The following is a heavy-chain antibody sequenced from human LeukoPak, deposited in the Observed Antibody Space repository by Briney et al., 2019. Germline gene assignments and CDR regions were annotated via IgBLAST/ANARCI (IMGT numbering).Heavy chain of an antibody. Sequence: GGSLRLSCAASGFTFSSYAMHWVRQAPGKGLEWVAVISYDGSNKYYADSVKGRFTISRDNSKNTLYLQMNSLRAEDTAVYYCARDPDIVVVPAAMNFDYWGQGTLVTVSS. J-gene: IGHJ4*02. CDR3: ARDPDIVVVPAAMNFDY. CDR1: GFTFSSYA. CDR2: ISYDGSNK. D-gene: IGHD2-2*01. V-gene: IGHV3-30-3*01.